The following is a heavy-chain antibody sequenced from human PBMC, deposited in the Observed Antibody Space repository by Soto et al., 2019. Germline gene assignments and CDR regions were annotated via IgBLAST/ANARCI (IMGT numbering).Heavy chain of an antibody. Sequence: VGSLRLSCAASGFTFSSYGMHWVRQAPGKGLEWVAVIWYDGSNKYYADSVKGRFTISRDNSKNTLYLQMNSLRAEDTAVYYCARGLYYYDSSGPILWGQGTLVTVSS. V-gene: IGHV3-33*01. J-gene: IGHJ4*02. CDR3: ARGLYYYDSSGPIL. D-gene: IGHD3-22*01. CDR1: GFTFSSYG. CDR2: IWYDGSNK.